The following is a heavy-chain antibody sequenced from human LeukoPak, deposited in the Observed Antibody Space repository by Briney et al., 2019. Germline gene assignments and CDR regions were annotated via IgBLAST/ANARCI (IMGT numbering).Heavy chain of an antibody. CDR3: ARGGGYPYYYMDV. CDR1: GFTFSSYW. D-gene: IGHD3-22*01. CDR2: IKQDGSEK. V-gene: IGHV3-7*01. J-gene: IGHJ6*03. Sequence: GGSLRLSCAASGFTFSSYWMSWVRQAPGKGLEWVANIKQDGSEKYYMDSVKGRFTISRDNAKNSLYLQMNSLRAEDMAVYYCARGGGYPYYYMDVWGKGTTVTVSS.